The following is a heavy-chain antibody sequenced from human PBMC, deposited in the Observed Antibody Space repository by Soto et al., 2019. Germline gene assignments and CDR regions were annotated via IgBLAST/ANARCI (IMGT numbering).Heavy chain of an antibody. J-gene: IGHJ6*02. CDR2: IHYSGNT. CDR3: ARVGEEYNYHGVDV. V-gene: IGHV4-31*03. D-gene: IGHD3-10*01. Sequence: QAQLQESGPGLVKPSQTLSLTCTVSVASIYRSNSYWGWIRQHPGKGLEWIGHIHYSGNTYYNPSLKSRVTISVDVSTKQFSLNLYSVTAADTAVYYCARVGEEYNYHGVDVWGRGTTVTVSS. CDR1: VASIYRSNSY.